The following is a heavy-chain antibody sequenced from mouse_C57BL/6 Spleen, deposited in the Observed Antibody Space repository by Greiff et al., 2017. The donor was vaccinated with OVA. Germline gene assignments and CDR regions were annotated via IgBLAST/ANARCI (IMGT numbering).Heavy chain of an antibody. CDR3: ARPPIYYEHAMDY. Sequence: QVHVKQSGAELARPGASVKLSCKASGYTFTSYGISWVKQRTGQGLEWIGEIYPRSGNTYYNEKFKGKATLTADKSSSTAYMELRSLTSEDSAVYFCARPPIYYEHAMDYWGQGTSVTVSS. J-gene: IGHJ4*01. CDR1: GYTFTSYG. V-gene: IGHV1-81*01. CDR2: IYPRSGNT. D-gene: IGHD2-4*01.